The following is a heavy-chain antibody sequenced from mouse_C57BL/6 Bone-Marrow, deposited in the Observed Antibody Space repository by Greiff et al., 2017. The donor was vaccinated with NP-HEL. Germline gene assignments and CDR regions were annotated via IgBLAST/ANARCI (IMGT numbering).Heavy chain of an antibody. CDR3: ARRLGGY. CDR1: GFTFSSYT. CDR2: ISGGGGNT. D-gene: IGHD1-1*02. V-gene: IGHV5-9*01. J-gene: IGHJ2*01. Sequence: EVKLVESGGGLVKPGGSLKLSCAASGFTFSSYTMSWVRQTPEKRLEWVATISGGGGNTYYPDSGKGRFTISRDNAKNTLYLQMSSLRSEDTALYYCARRLGGYWGQGTTLTVSS.